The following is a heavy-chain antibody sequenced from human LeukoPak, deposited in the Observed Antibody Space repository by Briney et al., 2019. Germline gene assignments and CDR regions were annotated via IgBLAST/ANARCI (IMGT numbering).Heavy chain of an antibody. J-gene: IGHJ4*02. V-gene: IGHV4-39*07. CDR1: GGSISSSSYS. Sequence: SETLSLTCTVAGGSISSSSYSWGWIRQPPGKGLEWIGSIYYSGSTYYNPSLKSRVTISVDTSKNQFSLKLSSVTAADTAVYYCARRRSSGWYFDYWGQGTLVTVYS. D-gene: IGHD6-19*01. CDR3: ARRRSSGWYFDY. CDR2: IYYSGST.